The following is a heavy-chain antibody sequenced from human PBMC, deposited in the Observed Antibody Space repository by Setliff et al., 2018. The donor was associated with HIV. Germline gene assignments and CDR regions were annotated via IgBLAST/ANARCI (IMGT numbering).Heavy chain of an antibody. CDR1: GGSRGFMTRYY. D-gene: IGHD1-1*01. J-gene: IGHJ3*01. CDR2: TYNTGST. Sequence: SETLSLTCTVSGGSRGFMTRYYWSWLRQSPGKGLEWIGYTYNTGSTNYRPSLKSRLTISLDTSKHQISLTLNSVTAADTAIYYCATGLTFPSTFDLWGQGTVVTVSS. V-gene: IGHV4-61*01. CDR3: ATGLTFPSTFDL.